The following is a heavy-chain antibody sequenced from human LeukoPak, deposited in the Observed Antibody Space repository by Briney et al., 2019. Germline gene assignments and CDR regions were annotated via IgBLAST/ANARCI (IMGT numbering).Heavy chain of an antibody. D-gene: IGHD2-15*01. V-gene: IGHV3-23*01. CDR2: ISGSGGST. J-gene: IGHJ6*03. CDR1: GFTFSSYG. Sequence: GGSLRLSCAASGFTFSSYGMSWVRQAPGKGLEWVSAISGSGGSTYYADSVKGRFTISRDNSKNTLYLQMNSLRAEDTAVYYCAKGPKVVAATWAYYYYMDVWGKGTTVTISS. CDR3: AKGPKVVAATWAYYYYMDV.